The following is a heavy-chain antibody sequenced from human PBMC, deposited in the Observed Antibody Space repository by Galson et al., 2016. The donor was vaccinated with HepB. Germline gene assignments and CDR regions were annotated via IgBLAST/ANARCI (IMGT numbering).Heavy chain of an antibody. D-gene: IGHD3-9*01. CDR3: ARSPIINTDWFPFLPV. J-gene: IGHJ4*02. CDR2: VILMFGSP. V-gene: IGHV1-69*06. Sequence: SVKVSCKASGGTFSNYAFNWVRQAPGQGLEWMGGVILMFGSPTYAQKFQGRVTITADRSTSTAFMELNSLTSEDTAVYYCARSPIINTDWFPFLPVWGQGTLVTVSS. CDR1: GGTFSNYA.